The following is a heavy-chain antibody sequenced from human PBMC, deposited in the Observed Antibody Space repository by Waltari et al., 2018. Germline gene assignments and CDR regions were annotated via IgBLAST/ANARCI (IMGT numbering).Heavy chain of an antibody. Sequence: QLELIESGGGVVEPGRSLRRICLASGFHFNTHGTPWFSQTPGKGLEWLSVIWLDGSLKYYADSVEGRFAISRDKSRSILYRQMDSLTAEDTAVYYCARGRSTRPGDYAVYVWFDLWGPGTLVTVSS. J-gene: IGHJ5*02. CDR1: GFHFNTHG. CDR2: IWLDGSLK. V-gene: IGHV3-33*01. D-gene: IGHD4-17*01. CDR3: ARGRSTRPGDYAVYVWFDL.